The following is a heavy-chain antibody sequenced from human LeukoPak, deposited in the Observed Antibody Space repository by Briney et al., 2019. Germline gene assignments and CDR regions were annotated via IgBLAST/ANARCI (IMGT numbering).Heavy chain of an antibody. D-gene: IGHD1/OR15-1a*01. Sequence: GGSLRLSCAASGFTVSSNYMSWVRQAPGEGLEWVSVIYSGGSTYYAASVKGRFTISRDNSKNTLYLQMNSLRAEDTAVYYCARSRYNWNTWLDYWGQGSLVTVSS. CDR1: GFTVSSNY. CDR3: ARSRYNWNTWLDY. J-gene: IGHJ4*02. V-gene: IGHV3-53*01. CDR2: IYSGGST.